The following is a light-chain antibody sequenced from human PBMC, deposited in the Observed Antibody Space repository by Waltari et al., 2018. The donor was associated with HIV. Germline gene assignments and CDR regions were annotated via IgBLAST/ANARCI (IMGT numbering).Light chain of an antibody. CDR3: QQYYSSPLT. CDR1: QSVLYSSNNKNY. CDR2: WAS. J-gene: IGKJ4*01. Sequence: VMTQSPDSLAVSMGERATINCKSSQSVLYSSNNKNYLAWYQQKPGQPPKLLVYWASTRESGVPGRFSGSGSGTDFTLTISSLQAEDVAVYYCQQYYSSPLTFGGGTKVEIK. V-gene: IGKV4-1*01.